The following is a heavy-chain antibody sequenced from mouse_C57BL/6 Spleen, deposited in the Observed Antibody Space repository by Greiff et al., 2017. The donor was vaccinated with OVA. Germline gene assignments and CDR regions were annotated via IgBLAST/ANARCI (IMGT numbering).Heavy chain of an antibody. CDR3: ARGYYYGSSYGWFAY. CDR1: GYTFTDHT. CDR2: IYPRDGST. Sequence: VQLQQSDAELVKPGASVKISCKVSGYTFTDHTIHWMKQRPEQGLEWIGYIYPRDGSTKYNEKFKGKATLTADKSSSTAYMQLNSPTSEDSAVYFCARGYYYGSSYGWFAYWGQGTLVTVSA. J-gene: IGHJ3*01. D-gene: IGHD1-1*01. V-gene: IGHV1-78*01.